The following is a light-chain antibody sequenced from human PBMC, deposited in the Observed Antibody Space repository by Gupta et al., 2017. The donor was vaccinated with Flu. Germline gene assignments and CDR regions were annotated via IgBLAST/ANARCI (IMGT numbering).Light chain of an antibody. CDR1: NIGSKS. CDR3: QVWARNSEGV. J-gene: IGLJ3*02. V-gene: IGLV3-21*02. CDR2: DSS. Sequence: SYVLTQPPSVSVAPRQTARITCEGNNIGSKSVTWYQQKQGPAPVMVVYDSSVRHSGIQVRCYGSNSGTKATPTISRVEAGDEADYYCQVWARNSEGVFGGGTKLTVL.